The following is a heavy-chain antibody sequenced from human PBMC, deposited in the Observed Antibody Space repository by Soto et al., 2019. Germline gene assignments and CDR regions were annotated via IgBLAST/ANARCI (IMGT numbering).Heavy chain of an antibody. J-gene: IGHJ6*02. CDR2: ISAYNGNT. D-gene: IGHD2-21*01. CDR1: GYTFTSYG. Sequence: GASVKVSCTASGYTFTSYGISWVRQTPGQGLEWMGWISAYNGNTNYAQKLQGRVTMTTDTSTSTAYMELRSLRSADTAVYYCARYRGPPSVIATAYYYYGIDVWGQGTTVTVSS. CDR3: ARYRGPPSVIATAYYYYGIDV. V-gene: IGHV1-18*04.